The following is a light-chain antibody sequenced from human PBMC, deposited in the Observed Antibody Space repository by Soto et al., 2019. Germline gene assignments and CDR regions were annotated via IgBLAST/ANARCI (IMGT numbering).Light chain of an antibody. Sequence: QSVLTQPASVSGSPGQSITISCTGTSSDVGGYDSVCWYQQHPGKAPKVMIYGVTNRPSGVSDRFSGSKSRNTASLTISGLQAEDEADYYCSSFTSSITYVFGTGTKVTVL. J-gene: IGLJ1*01. CDR1: SSDVGGYDS. CDR3: SSFTSSITYV. CDR2: GVT. V-gene: IGLV2-14*01.